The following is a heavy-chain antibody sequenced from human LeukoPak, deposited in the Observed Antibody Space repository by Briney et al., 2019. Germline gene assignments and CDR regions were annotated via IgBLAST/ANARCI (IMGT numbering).Heavy chain of an antibody. CDR3: ARADNWNAFEY. D-gene: IGHD1-1*01. Sequence: SQTLSLTCTVSGGSISSGGYFWSWVRQHPGKGLEWIGYISNSGSTSYNPSLKSRVTLSVDTSKNQFSLKLSSVTAADTAVYYCARADNWNAFEYWGQGTQVPVSS. J-gene: IGHJ4*02. V-gene: IGHV4-31*03. CDR2: ISNSGST. CDR1: GGSISSGGYF.